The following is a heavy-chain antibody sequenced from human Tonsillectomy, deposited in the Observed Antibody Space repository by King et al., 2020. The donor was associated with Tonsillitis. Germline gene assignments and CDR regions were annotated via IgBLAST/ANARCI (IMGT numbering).Heavy chain of an antibody. V-gene: IGHV3-66*01. Sequence: VQLVQSGGGLVHPGGSLRLSCAASGFTVSSRYMSWVRQAPGKGLEWVSVIYSGGSTYYADSVKGRFTISRDNSKNTLYLQMNSLRAEDTAVYYCARDIALAGLFDYWGQGTLVTVSS. CDR1: GFTVSSRY. CDR3: ARDIALAGLFDY. D-gene: IGHD6-19*01. J-gene: IGHJ4*02. CDR2: IYSGGST.